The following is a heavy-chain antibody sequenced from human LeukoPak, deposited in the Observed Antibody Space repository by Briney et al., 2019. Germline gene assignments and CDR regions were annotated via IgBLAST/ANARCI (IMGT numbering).Heavy chain of an antibody. V-gene: IGHV4-59*01. CDR3: ARAVDGYNSDY. CDR2: IYYSGSI. J-gene: IGHJ4*02. CDR1: GGSISSYY. D-gene: IGHD5-24*01. Sequence: PSETLSLTCTVSGGSISSYYWSWIRQPPGKGLEWIGYIYYSGSIKYNPSPKSRVTISVDTSKNQFSRRLSSVTSADTAVYYCARAVDGYNSDYWGQGTLVTVSS.